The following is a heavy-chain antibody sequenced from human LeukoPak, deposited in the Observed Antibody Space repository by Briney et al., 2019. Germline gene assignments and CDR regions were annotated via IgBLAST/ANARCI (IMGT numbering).Heavy chain of an antibody. Sequence: SETLSLTCTVSGGSISSYYWSWIRQPPGKGPEWIEYIYYSGSTNYNPSLKSRVTISVDTSKNQFSLKLSSVTAADTAVYYCARAYYYGSGSSLNYYYYYMDVWGKGTTVTVSS. J-gene: IGHJ6*03. CDR1: GGSISSYY. CDR3: ARAYYYGSGSSLNYYYYYMDV. V-gene: IGHV4-59*01. CDR2: IYYSGST. D-gene: IGHD3-10*01.